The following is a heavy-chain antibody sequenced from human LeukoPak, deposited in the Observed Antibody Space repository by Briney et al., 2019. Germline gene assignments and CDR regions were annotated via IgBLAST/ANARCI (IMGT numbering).Heavy chain of an antibody. D-gene: IGHD1-26*01. J-gene: IGHJ4*01. CDR2: ISSSSNNI. V-gene: IGHV3-21*01. Sequence: PCGSLRLSSAASGFTFSSYSMNCVRQAPGKRLEWVSSISSSSNNIHYADSVKGRFIIFRDNDKNSLYLQMNSLRAEDTAVYYCAREELPDYWGQGTLVTVSS. CDR1: GFTFSSYS. CDR3: AREELPDY.